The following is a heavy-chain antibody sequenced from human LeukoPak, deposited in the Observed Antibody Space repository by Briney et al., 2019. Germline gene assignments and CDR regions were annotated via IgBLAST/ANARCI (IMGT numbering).Heavy chain of an antibody. CDR3: AKSMEYYYDSSAWDAFDI. CDR2: ISYDGSNK. CDR1: GFTFSSYG. V-gene: IGHV3-30*18. J-gene: IGHJ3*02. D-gene: IGHD3-22*01. Sequence: QPGRSLRLYCAASGFTFSSYGMHWVRQAPGKGLEWVAVISYDGSNKYYADSVKGRFTISRDNSKNTLYLQMNSLRAEDTAVYYCAKSMEYYYDSSAWDAFDIWGQGTMVTVSS.